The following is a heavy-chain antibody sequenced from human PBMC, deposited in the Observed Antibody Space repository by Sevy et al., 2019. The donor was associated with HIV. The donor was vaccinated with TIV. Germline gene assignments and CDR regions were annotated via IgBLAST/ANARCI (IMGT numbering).Heavy chain of an antibody. J-gene: IGHJ4*02. V-gene: IGHV1-69*13. CDR3: ARSSAREWLLFDD. CDR1: GGTFSSYA. Sequence: ASVKVSCKASGGTFSSYAISWVRQAPGQWLEWMGGISPIFGTANYAQKFQCRVTITADESTSTAYMELSSLRSEDTAVYYSARSSAREWLLFDDWGQGTLVTVSS. CDR2: ISPIFGTA. D-gene: IGHD3-3*01.